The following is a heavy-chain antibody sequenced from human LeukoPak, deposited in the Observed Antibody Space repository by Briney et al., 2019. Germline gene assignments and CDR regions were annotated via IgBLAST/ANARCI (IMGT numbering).Heavy chain of an antibody. J-gene: IGHJ6*02. Sequence: ASLKVSCTASRYTFTSYGISCVRQAPGQGVEWMGWIRAYNGNTQYAQKLQGRVTITTDTSTSTAYMELRSLRSDDTAVYYCARATPAGYYCGMDVWGQGTTVTVSS. V-gene: IGHV1-18*01. CDR3: ARATPAGYYCGMDV. CDR2: IRAYNGNT. CDR1: RYTFTSYG.